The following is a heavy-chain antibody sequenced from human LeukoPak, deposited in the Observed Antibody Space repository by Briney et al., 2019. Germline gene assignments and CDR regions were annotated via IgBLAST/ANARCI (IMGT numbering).Heavy chain of an antibody. D-gene: IGHD2-15*01. CDR2: ISAYNGNT. J-gene: IGHJ1*01. CDR3: AAGLGYCSGGSCYEYFQH. CDR1: GYTFTSYG. V-gene: IGHV1-18*04. Sequence: ASVKVSCKASGYTFTSYGISWVRQAPGQGLEWMRWISAYNGNTNYAQKLQGRVTMTTDTSTSTAYMELRSLRSDDTAVYYCAAGLGYCSGGSCYEYFQHWGQGTLVTVSS.